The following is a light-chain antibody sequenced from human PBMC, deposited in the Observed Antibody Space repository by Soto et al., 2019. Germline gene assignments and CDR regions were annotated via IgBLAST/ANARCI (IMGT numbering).Light chain of an antibody. Sequence: QPVLTQPPSVSGAPGQRVTISCTGSSSNIGAGYDVHWYQQLPGTAPKLLIYGNSNRPSGVPDRFSGPKSGTSASLAITGLQAEDEADYYCQSYDSSLSGSVFGGGTKVTVL. J-gene: IGLJ3*02. CDR2: GNS. CDR1: SSNIGAGYD. CDR3: QSYDSSLSGSV. V-gene: IGLV1-40*01.